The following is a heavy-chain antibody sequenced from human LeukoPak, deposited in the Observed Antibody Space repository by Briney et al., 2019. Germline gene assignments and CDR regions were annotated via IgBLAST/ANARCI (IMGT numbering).Heavy chain of an antibody. V-gene: IGHV3-69-1*01. CDR3: TRDGLHTAHFDY. Sequence: PGGSLRLSCAASGFTFSTYTMNWVRQAPGKGLEWVSTVSDSRDVHCSDSVKGRFTISRDKARNSLYLQMNSLRDEDTAVYYCTRDGLHTAHFDYWGQGTLVTVSS. CDR1: GFTFSTYT. D-gene: IGHD5-18*01. CDR2: VSDSRDV. J-gene: IGHJ4*02.